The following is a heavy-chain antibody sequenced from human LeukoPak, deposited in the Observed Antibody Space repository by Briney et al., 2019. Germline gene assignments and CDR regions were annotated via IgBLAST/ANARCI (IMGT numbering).Heavy chain of an antibody. D-gene: IGHD2-21*02. Sequence: GASVKVSCKASGGTFSSYAISWVRQAPGQGFEWMGGIIPIFGTANYAQKFQGRVTITADESTSTAYMELSSLRSEDTAVYYCAILLAYCGGDCYPFDYWGQGTLVTVSS. CDR2: IIPIFGTA. CDR3: AILLAYCGGDCYPFDY. J-gene: IGHJ4*02. CDR1: GGTFSSYA. V-gene: IGHV1-69*13.